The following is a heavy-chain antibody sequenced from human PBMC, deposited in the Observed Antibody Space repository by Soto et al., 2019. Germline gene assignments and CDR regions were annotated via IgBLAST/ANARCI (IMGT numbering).Heavy chain of an antibody. D-gene: IGHD6-13*01. Sequence: SETLSLTCTLSGNSIRSSSYCGWIRQPPGQGLAWIGSIYSTGNTYYNPSLNSQVTISVDTSKNQFSLNVISVTAADTAVYYCRRSSRYSTDVWGQGTTVT. V-gene: IGHV4-38-2*02. CDR2: IYSTGNT. CDR3: RRSSRYSTDV. J-gene: IGHJ6*02. CDR1: GNSIRSSSY.